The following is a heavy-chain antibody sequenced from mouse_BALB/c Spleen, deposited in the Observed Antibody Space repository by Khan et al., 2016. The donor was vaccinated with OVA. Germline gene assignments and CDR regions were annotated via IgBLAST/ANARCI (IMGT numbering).Heavy chain of an antibody. CDR1: GYTFTSYW. Sequence: QVRLQQSGAELVKAGASVKMSCKASGYTFTSYWMHWVKQRLGQGLEWFAETNPTNGRTYYNEQFKSNATLTVAISSSTAYMLLSGPTFEDAAVYYGARIKKIVATYFDYWGQGTTLTVAS. CDR3: ARIKKIVATYFDY. D-gene: IGHD1-1*01. J-gene: IGHJ2*01. V-gene: IGHV1S81*02. CDR2: TNPTNGRT.